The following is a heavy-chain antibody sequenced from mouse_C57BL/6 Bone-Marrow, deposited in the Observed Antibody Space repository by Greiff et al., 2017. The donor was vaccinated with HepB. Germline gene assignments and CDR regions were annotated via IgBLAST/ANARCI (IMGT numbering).Heavy chain of an antibody. V-gene: IGHV1-26*01. CDR3: ARQVAHYAMDY. CDR2: INPNNGGT. J-gene: IGHJ4*01. CDR1: GYTFTDYY. D-gene: IGHD6-1*01. Sequence: EVQLRQSGPELVKPGASVKISCKASGYTFTDYYMNWVKQSHGKSLEWIGDINPNNGGTSYNQKFKGKATLTVDKSSSTAYMELRSLTSEDSAVYYCARQVAHYAMDYWGQGTSVTVSS.